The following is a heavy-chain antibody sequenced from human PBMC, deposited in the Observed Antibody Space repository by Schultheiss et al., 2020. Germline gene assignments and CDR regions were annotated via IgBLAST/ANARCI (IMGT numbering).Heavy chain of an antibody. CDR3: ARALDSSGLGWFDP. CDR1: GGSISSGDYY. J-gene: IGHJ5*02. V-gene: IGHV4-61*08. Sequence: SETLSLTCTVSGGSISSGDYYWTWIRQPPGKGLEWIGFSHYSGSTNYNPSLKSRVTISVDTSKNQFSLKLSSVTAADTAVYYCARALDSSGLGWFDPWGQGTLVTVSS. CDR2: SHYSGST. D-gene: IGHD6-19*01.